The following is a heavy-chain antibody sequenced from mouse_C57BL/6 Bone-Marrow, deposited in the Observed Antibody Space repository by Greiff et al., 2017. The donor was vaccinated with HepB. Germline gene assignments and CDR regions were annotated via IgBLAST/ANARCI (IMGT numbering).Heavy chain of an antibody. Sequence: EVKLMESGGGLVQSGRSLRLSCATSGFTFSDFYMEWVRQAPGKGLEWIAASRNKANDYTTEYSASVKGRFIVSRDTSQSILYLQMNALRAEDTAIYYCARDALYGSSPYAMDYWGQGTSVTVSS. D-gene: IGHD1-1*01. J-gene: IGHJ4*01. V-gene: IGHV7-1*01. CDR3: ARDALYGSSPYAMDY. CDR2: SRNKANDYTT. CDR1: GFTFSDFY.